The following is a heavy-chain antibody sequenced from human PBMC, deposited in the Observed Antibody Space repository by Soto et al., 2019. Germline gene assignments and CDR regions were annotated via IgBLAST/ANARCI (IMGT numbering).Heavy chain of an antibody. D-gene: IGHD3-22*01. Sequence: GGSLRLSCAASGFTFSSYAMSWVRQAPGKGLEWVSAISGSGGSTYYADSVKGRFTISRDNSKNTLCLQMNSLRAEDTAVYYCAPRPHYYDSSGYYVWGQGTLVT. J-gene: IGHJ4*02. CDR1: GFTFSSYA. CDR3: APRPHYYDSSGYYV. V-gene: IGHV3-23*01. CDR2: ISGSGGST.